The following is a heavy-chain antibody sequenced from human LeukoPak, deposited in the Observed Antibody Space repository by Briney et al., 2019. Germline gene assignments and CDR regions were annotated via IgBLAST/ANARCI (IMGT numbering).Heavy chain of an antibody. D-gene: IGHD6-6*01. J-gene: IGHJ6*02. CDR1: GFTFGDYA. Sequence: GGSLRLSCTASGFTFGDYAMSWFRQAPGKGLEWVGFIRSKAYGGTTEYAASVKGRFTISRDDSKSIAYLQMNSLKTEDTAVYYCTRVGEYSSSSRDYYYGMDVWGQGTTVTVSS. CDR3: TRVGEYSSSSRDYYYGMDV. CDR2: IRSKAYGGTT. V-gene: IGHV3-49*03.